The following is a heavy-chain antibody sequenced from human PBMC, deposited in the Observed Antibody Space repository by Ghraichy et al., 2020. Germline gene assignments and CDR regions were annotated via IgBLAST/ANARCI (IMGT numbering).Heavy chain of an antibody. D-gene: IGHD2-2*01. Sequence: GSLRLSCTVSGGSVSSSNYFWGWIRQPPGKGLEWIGSIYYSGNTYYTPSLESRVIMSVDTSTNQFSLKLSSVTAADTAVYYCARHGNIVVVPTANAFDPWGPGTLVTVSS. CDR1: GGSVSSSNYF. CDR2: IYYSGNT. V-gene: IGHV4-39*01. CDR3: ARHGNIVVVPTANAFDP. J-gene: IGHJ5*02.